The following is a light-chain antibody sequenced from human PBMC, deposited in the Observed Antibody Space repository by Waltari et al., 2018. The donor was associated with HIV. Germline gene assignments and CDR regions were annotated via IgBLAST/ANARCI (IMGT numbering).Light chain of an antibody. J-gene: IGLJ1*01. CDR2: EGS. V-gene: IGLV2-23*01. CDR1: SRDVGSYNL. CDR3: CSYAGSSTSPYV. Sequence: QSALTQPASVSGSPGQSITISCTGTSRDVGSYNLVSWYQQHPGKAPKLMIYEGSKRPSGVSNRFSGSKSGNTASLTISGLQAEDEADYYCCSYAGSSTSPYVFGTGTKVTVL.